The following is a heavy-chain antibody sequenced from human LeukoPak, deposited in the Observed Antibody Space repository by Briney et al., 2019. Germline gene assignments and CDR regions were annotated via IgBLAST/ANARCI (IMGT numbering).Heavy chain of an antibody. CDR3: ARDIGTNGDYDLYFDY. CDR1: GFTFSTYA. J-gene: IGHJ4*02. Sequence: PGGSLRLSCAVSGFTFSTYAMNWVRQAPGKGLEWVSYISSSGSTIYYADSVKGRFTISRDNAKNSLYLQMNSLRAEDTAVYYCARDIGTNGDYDLYFDYWGQGTLVTVSS. D-gene: IGHD4-17*01. CDR2: ISSSGSTI. V-gene: IGHV3-48*04.